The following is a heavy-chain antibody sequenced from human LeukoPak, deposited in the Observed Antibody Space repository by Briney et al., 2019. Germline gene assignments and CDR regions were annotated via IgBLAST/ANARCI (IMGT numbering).Heavy chain of an antibody. CDR2: INANNGGT. Sequence: ASVKVSCKASGYTFTGYYMHWVRQAPGQWLESMGRINANNGGTNYAQRFQGRVTMTRDTSISTAYMELSRLTSDDTAVYFCARLGLHGSGTYYFFDYWGQGTLVTVSS. CDR3: ARLGLHGSGTYYFFDY. D-gene: IGHD3-10*01. CDR1: GYTFTGYY. J-gene: IGHJ4*02. V-gene: IGHV1-2*06.